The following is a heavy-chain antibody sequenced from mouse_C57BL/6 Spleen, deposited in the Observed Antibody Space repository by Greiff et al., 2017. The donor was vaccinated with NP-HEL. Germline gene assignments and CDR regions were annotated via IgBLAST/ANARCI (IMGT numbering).Heavy chain of an antibody. Sequence: VQRVESGPELVKPGASVKISCKASGYAFSSSWMNWVKQRPGKGLEWIGRIYPGDGDTNYNGKFKGKATLTADKSSSTAYMQLSSLTSEDSAVYFCARSYYYAMDYWGQGTSVTVSS. CDR2: IYPGDGDT. V-gene: IGHV1-82*01. CDR3: ARSYYYAMDY. CDR1: GYAFSSSW. J-gene: IGHJ4*01.